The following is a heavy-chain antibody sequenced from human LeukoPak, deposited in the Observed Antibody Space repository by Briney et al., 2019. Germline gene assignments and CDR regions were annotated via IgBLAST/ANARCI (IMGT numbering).Heavy chain of an antibody. V-gene: IGHV3-23*01. CDR2: ISNSGGTT. D-gene: IGHD1-14*01. J-gene: IGHJ4*02. CDR3: AKATGYLL. Sequence: GGSLRLSCAASGFTFSSYAMSWVRQAPGKGLEWVSTISNSGGTTYYADSVKGRFTISTDDSENTLYLQMNSLRAEDTAVYYCAKATGYLLWGQGTLVTVSS. CDR1: GFTFSSYA.